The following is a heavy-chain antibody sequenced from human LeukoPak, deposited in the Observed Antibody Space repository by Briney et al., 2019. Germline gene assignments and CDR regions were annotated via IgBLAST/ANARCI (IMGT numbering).Heavy chain of an antibody. CDR1: GFTFSSYS. D-gene: IGHD5-18*01. CDR3: ARGLPRGYSYSQNWFDP. CDR2: ISSSSSYI. Sequence: PGGSLRLSCAASGFTFSSYSMNWVRQAPGKGLEWVSSISSSSSYIYYADSVKGRFTISRDNAKNSLYLQMNSLRAEDTAVYYCARGLPRGYSYSQNWFDPWGQGTLVTVSS. V-gene: IGHV3-21*01. J-gene: IGHJ5*02.